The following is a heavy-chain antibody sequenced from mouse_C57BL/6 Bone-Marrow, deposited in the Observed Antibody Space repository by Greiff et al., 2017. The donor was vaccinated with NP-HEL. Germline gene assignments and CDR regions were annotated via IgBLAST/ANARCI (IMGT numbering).Heavy chain of an antibody. Sequence: EVQLQQSGPVLVKPGASVKMSCKASGYPFTDYYMNWVKQSHGKSLEWIGVINPYNGGTSYNQKFKGKATLTVDKSSSTAYMELNSLTSEDSAVYYCARKGPYYFDYWGQGTTLTVSS. CDR2: INPYNGGT. V-gene: IGHV1-19*01. CDR3: ARKGPYYFDY. CDR1: GYPFTDYY. J-gene: IGHJ2*01.